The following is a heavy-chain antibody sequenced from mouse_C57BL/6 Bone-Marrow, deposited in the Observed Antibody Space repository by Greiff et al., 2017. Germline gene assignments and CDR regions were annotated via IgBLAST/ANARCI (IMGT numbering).Heavy chain of an antibody. CDR2: IDPNSGGN. Sequence: QVQLQQPGAELVTPGASVKLSCKASGYTFTSYWMHWVKQRPGRGLEWIGRIDPNSGGNKYNEQFKSKAKLTVDKHTSTAYMQLSSLSSEDSAVYYCARSPNWASDDWGQGATLTVSS. D-gene: IGHD4-1*01. CDR3: ARSPNWASDD. J-gene: IGHJ2*01. CDR1: GYTFTSYW. V-gene: IGHV1-72*01.